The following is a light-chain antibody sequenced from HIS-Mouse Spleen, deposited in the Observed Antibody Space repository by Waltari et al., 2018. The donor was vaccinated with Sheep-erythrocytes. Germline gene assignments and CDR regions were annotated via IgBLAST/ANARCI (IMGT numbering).Light chain of an antibody. V-gene: IGKV1-39*01. J-gene: IGKJ2*01. CDR1: QSISSY. CDR3: QQSYSTPYT. Sequence: DIQMTQSPCSLSASVGDSVPITCRASQSISSYLNWYQQKPGKAPKLLIYAASSLQSGVPSRFSGSGSGTDFTLTISSLQPEDFATYYCQQSYSTPYTFGQGTKLEIK. CDR2: AAS.